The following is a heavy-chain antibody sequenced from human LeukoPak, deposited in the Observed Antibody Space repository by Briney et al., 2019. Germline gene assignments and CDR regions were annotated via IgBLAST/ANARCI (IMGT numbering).Heavy chain of an antibody. Sequence: SETLSLTCTVSGGSISSSSYYWGWIRQPPGKGLEWIGSIYYSGSTYYNPSLKSRVTISVDTSKNQFSLKLGSVTAADTAVYYCARLGDIAASDYWGQGTLVTVSS. CDR1: GGSISSSSYY. D-gene: IGHD6-13*01. J-gene: IGHJ4*02. CDR2: IYYSGST. CDR3: ARLGDIAASDY. V-gene: IGHV4-39*01.